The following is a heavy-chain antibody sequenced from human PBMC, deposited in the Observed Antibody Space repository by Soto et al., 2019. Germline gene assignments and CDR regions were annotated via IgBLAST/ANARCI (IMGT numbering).Heavy chain of an antibody. CDR1: GGSVSSGSYY. CDR2: IYYSGST. Sequence: NPSETLSLTCTVSGGSVSSGSYYWSWIRQPPGKGLEWIGYIYYSGSTNYNPSLKSRVTISVDTSKNQFSLKLSSVTAADTAVYYCARVDIVATRPFDIWGQGTMVTVSS. CDR3: ARVDIVATRPFDI. J-gene: IGHJ3*02. D-gene: IGHD5-12*01. V-gene: IGHV4-61*01.